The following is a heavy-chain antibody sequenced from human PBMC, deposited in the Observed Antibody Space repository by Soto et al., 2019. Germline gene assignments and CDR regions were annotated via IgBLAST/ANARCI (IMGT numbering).Heavy chain of an antibody. D-gene: IGHD6-13*01. J-gene: IGHJ4*02. CDR2: ISSSSSYI. CDR1: GFTFSSYS. V-gene: IGHV3-21*01. CDR3: ARDRAAGLDY. Sequence: GGSLRLSCAASGFTFSSYSMNWVRQAPGKGLEWVSSISSSSSYIYYADSVKGRFTISRDNAKNSLYLQMNRLRAEDTAVYYCARDRAAGLDYWGQGTLVTVSS.